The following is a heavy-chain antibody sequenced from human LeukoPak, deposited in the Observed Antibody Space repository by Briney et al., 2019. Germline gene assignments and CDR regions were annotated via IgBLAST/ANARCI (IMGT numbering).Heavy chain of an antibody. CDR1: GYTFTIYD. Sequence: PSVSLSCKASGYTFTIYDMNWVRQATGQGLEWMRWMNPNSGNTGYAQKFQGRVTITRNTSISTAYMELSSLRSEDTAVYYCARAHRYGDYYYGMDVSGQASTVT. J-gene: IGHJ6*02. V-gene: IGHV1-8*01. CDR2: MNPNSGNT. D-gene: IGHD4/OR15-4a*01. CDR3: ARAHRYGDYYYGMDV.